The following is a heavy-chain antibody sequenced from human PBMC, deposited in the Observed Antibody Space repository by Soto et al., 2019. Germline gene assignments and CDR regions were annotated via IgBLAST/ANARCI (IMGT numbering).Heavy chain of an antibody. D-gene: IGHD1-7*01. CDR2: IYYSGST. CDR1: GGSISSSSYY. J-gene: IGHJ6*03. Sequence: PSETLSLTCTVSGGSISSSSYYWGWIRQPPGKGLEWIGSIYYSGSTYYNPSLKSRVTISVDTSKNQFSLKLSSVTAADTAVYYCARHFPNLNCHYYYYIDVPGKGTMVTVSS. V-gene: IGHV4-39*01. CDR3: ARHFPNLNCHYYYYIDV.